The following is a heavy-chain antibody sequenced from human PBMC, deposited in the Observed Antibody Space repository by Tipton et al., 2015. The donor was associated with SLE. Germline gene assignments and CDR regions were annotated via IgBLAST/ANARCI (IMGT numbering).Heavy chain of an antibody. Sequence: TLSLTCTVSGGSISSYYWSWIRQPPGKGLEWIGYIYYSGSTNFNSSLKSRVTISVDTSKNQFSLKLTSVTAADTAVYYCASPGYSSGWYSMRYWGQGTLVTVSS. CDR3: ASPGYSSGWYSMRY. D-gene: IGHD6-19*01. J-gene: IGHJ4*02. CDR1: GGSISSYY. V-gene: IGHV4-59*12. CDR2: IYYSGST.